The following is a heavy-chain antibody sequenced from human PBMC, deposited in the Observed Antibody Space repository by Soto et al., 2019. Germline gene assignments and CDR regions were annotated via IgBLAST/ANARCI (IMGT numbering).Heavy chain of an antibody. CDR1: GGSFSGHY. J-gene: IGHJ4*02. Sequence: QVQLQQWGAGLLKPSETLSLTCAVYGGSFSGHYWSWIRQSPGRGLEWMGEINHSGATNYSPSLKSRITLLVDTSMNQFSLKLRSVTAADTAVYYCVRGITLIEAVQGGAHDKYYFDSWGQGTRVTVSS. D-gene: IGHD3-22*01. V-gene: IGHV4-34*01. CDR2: INHSGAT. CDR3: VRGITLIEAVQGGAHDKYYFDS.